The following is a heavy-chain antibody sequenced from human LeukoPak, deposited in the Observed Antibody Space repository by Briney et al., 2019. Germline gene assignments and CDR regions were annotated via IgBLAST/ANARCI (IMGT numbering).Heavy chain of an antibody. CDR3: ATTVKLVYYYYYMDV. D-gene: IGHD1-1*01. Sequence: ASVKVSCKASGGTFNSYAISWVRQAPGQGLEWMGGIIPIFGTANYAQKFQGRVTITTDESTSTAYMELSSLRSEDTAVYYCATTVKLVYYYYYMDVWGKGTTVTVSS. CDR2: IIPIFGTA. V-gene: IGHV1-69*05. J-gene: IGHJ6*03. CDR1: GGTFNSYA.